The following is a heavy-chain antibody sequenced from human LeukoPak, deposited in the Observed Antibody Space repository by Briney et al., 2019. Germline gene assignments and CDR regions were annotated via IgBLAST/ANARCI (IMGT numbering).Heavy chain of an antibody. D-gene: IGHD3-22*01. CDR2: IKQDGSEK. J-gene: IGHJ5*02. CDR1: GFTFSSYW. Sequence: PGGSLRLSCAASGFTFSSYWMSWVRQAPGKGLEWVANIKQDGSEKYYVDSVKGRFTISRDNAKNSLYLQMNSLRAEDTAVYYCARAAKYYYDSTVYWDWFDPWGQGTLVTVSS. V-gene: IGHV3-7*01. CDR3: ARAAKYYYDSTVYWDWFDP.